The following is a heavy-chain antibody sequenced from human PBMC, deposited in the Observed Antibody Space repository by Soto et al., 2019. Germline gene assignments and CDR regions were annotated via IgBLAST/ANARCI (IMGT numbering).Heavy chain of an antibody. J-gene: IGHJ4*02. CDR2: ISGSGDST. D-gene: IGHD1-26*01. Sequence: HPGGSLRLSCAASGFTFSSYAMNWVRQAPGKGLEWVSVISGSGDSTYYADSVKGRFTISRDNSKNTLYLQMNSLRTEDTAVYYSARGASTTSFDYWGQGTLVTVSS. V-gene: IGHV3-23*01. CDR1: GFTFSSYA. CDR3: ARGASTTSFDY.